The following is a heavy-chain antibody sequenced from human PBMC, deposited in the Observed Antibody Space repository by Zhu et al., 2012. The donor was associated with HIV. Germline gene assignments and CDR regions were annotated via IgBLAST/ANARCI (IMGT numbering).Heavy chain of an antibody. V-gene: IGHV4-59*11. J-gene: IGHJ5*01. Sequence: QVQLQESGPRLVRPSETLSLTCTVSGGSISSHFWTWIRQPPGKGLEWIGNVYFSGSTKYNPSLESRVTISIDMSKNHFSLELTSVTVADTAVYYCARDRDYDILSGAFDSWGQGTLVTVSS. CDR3: ARDRDYDILSGAFDS. CDR1: GGSISSHF. CDR2: VYFSGST. D-gene: IGHD3-9*01.